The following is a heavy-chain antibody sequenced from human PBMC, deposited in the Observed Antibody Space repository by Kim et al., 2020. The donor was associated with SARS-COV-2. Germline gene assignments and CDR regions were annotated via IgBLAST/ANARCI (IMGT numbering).Heavy chain of an antibody. Sequence: GGSLRLSCAASGFTFSSYAMHWVRQAPGKGLEWVAVISYDGSNKYYADSVKGRFTISRDNSKNTLYLQMNSLRAEDTAVYYCAREASVERITMVRGVTYGMDVWGQGTTVTVSS. CDR2: ISYDGSNK. V-gene: IGHV3-30*04. J-gene: IGHJ6*02. D-gene: IGHD3-10*01. CDR3: AREASVERITMVRGVTYGMDV. CDR1: GFTFSSYA.